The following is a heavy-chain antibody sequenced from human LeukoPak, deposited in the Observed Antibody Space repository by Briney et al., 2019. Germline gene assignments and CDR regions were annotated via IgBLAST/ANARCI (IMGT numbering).Heavy chain of an antibody. V-gene: IGHV1-18*01. J-gene: IGHJ6*03. Sequence: ASVKVSCKASGYTFTSYGISWVRQAPGQGLEWMGWISAYNGNTNYAQKLQGRVTMTTDTSTSTACMELRSLRSDDTAVYYCARSPLGGSCYFWGVCYYYMDVWGKGTTVTVSS. CDR3: ARSPLGGSCYFWGVCYYYMDV. CDR1: GYTFTSYG. CDR2: ISAYNGNT. D-gene: IGHD2-15*01.